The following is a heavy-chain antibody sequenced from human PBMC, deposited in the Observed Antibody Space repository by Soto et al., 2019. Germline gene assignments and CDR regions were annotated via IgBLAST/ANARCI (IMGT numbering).Heavy chain of an antibody. V-gene: IGHV1-69*13. D-gene: IGHD3-22*01. Sequence: GASVEVSCKASGGTFSSYAISWVRQAPGQGLEGMGGIIPIFGTANYAQKFQGRVTITADESTSTAYMELSSLRSEATAVYYCAREESHSGYYPHDAFDIWGQGTMVTVPS. CDR1: GGTFSSYA. CDR3: AREESHSGYYPHDAFDI. J-gene: IGHJ3*02. CDR2: IIPIFGTA.